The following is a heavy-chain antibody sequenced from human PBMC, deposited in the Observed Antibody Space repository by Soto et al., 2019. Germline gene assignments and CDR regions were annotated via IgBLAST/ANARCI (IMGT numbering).Heavy chain of an antibody. CDR1: GFTFSSYG. D-gene: IGHD3-16*01. J-gene: IGHJ4*02. CDR3: ARRGGALGY. Sequence: GGSLRLSCAASGFTFSSYGMSWVRQAPGKGLEWVSVITGSGSTTYYADSVKGRFTISRDNSKNTLYLQMNSLRAEDTAVYYCARRGGALGYWGQGTLVTVSS. V-gene: IGHV3-23*01. CDR2: ITGSGSTT.